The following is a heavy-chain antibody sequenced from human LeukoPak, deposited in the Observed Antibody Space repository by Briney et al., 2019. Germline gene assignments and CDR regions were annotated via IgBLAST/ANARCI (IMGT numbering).Heavy chain of an antibody. J-gene: IGHJ4*02. CDR1: GFTFYNYA. V-gene: IGHV3-64*02. CDR3: ATRHEYSYPY. Sequence: GGSLRLSCVASGFTFYNYAMHWVRQAPGKGLEYVSAVGGNGDTSYYADSVKGRFTISRDNSKNTVYLQLGSLRAEDMAVYYCATRHEYSYPYWGQGTLVTVSS. D-gene: IGHD5-18*01. CDR2: VGGNGDTS.